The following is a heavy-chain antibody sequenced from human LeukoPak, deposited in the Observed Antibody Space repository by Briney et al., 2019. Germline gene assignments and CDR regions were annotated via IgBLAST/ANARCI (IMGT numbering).Heavy chain of an antibody. Sequence: SETLSLTCTVSGGSISSYYWSWIRQPPGKGLEWIGYIYYSGSTSYNPSLKSRVTISADTSVNQFSLKLTSVTAADTAVYYCVRGQFFFAFWSRGTPVTVSS. CDR1: GGSISSYY. D-gene: IGHD3-3*01. CDR2: IYYSGST. V-gene: IGHV4-59*12. J-gene: IGHJ2*01. CDR3: VRGQFFFAF.